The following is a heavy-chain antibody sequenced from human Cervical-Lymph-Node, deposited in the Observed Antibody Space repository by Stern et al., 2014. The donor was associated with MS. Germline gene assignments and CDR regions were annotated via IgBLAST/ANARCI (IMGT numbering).Heavy chain of an antibody. CDR1: GGTFSNYA. Sequence: VQLVESGAEVKKPGSSVKVSCKTSGGTFSNYAISWVRQAPGQGLEWMGGITTIFDATNYAQKFQGRITITADESTRTAYMELSSLRSDDTAMYYCARGDSEAPIYYFDYWGQGTLVTVSS. D-gene: IGHD2-21*01. V-gene: IGHV1-69*01. CDR3: ARGDSEAPIYYFDY. J-gene: IGHJ4*02. CDR2: ITTIFDAT.